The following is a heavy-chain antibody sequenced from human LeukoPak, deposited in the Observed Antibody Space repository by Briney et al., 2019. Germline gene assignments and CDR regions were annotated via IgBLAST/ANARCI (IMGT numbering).Heavy chain of an antibody. V-gene: IGHV4-59*08. CDR3: ARHWSRDGYNPTLVY. CDR1: GGSISTYY. CDR2: IYYSGRT. J-gene: IGHJ4*02. D-gene: IGHD5-24*01. Sequence: PSETLSLTCIVCGGSISTYYWTWIRQPPGQGLEWIGYIYYSGRTNYNPSLKSRVTISVDTSKNQFSLKLSSVTAADTAVYYCARHWSRDGYNPTLVYWGQGTLVTVSS.